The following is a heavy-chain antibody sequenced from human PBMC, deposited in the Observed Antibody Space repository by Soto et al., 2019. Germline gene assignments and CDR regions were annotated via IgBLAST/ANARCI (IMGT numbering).Heavy chain of an antibody. J-gene: IGHJ5*02. D-gene: IGHD3-22*01. Sequence: QVQLVQSGAEVKKPGSSVNVSCKASGGTFSSYAISWVRQAPGQGLEWMEGIIPIFGTANYAQKFQGRFTITAAESGTTAHMELSSLRSEDTVVYSCARDSCYYWVNGSDHWGQGPLVSASS. CDR3: ARDSCYYWVNGSDH. CDR2: IIPIFGTA. V-gene: IGHV1-69*01. CDR1: GGTFSSYA.